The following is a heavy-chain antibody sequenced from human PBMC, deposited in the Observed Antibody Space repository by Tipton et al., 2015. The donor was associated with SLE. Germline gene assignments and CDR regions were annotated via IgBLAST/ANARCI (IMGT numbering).Heavy chain of an antibody. CDR2: IYYSGST. CDR3: ARHRGYFTVSDYVDY. D-gene: IGHD3-10*01. Sequence: TLSLTCTVSGGSISSGGYYWSWIRQPPGKGLEWIGSIYYSGSTYYNPSLKSRVTISVDTSKNQFSLKLSSVTAADTAVFYCARHRGYFTVSDYVDYWGQGTLVTVS. CDR1: GGSISSGGYY. J-gene: IGHJ4*02. V-gene: IGHV4-39*07.